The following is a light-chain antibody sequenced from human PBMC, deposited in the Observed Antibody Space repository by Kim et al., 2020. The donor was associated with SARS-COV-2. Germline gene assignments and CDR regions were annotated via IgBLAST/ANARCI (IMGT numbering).Light chain of an antibody. CDR1: QSISTN. J-gene: IGKJ2*01. Sequence: EIVMTQSPATLSVSPGERATLSCRASQSISTNLAWYQHKPGHPPRLLIYGASTRATGTPARFSGSGSGTDFTLTVSSLQSEDFAVYYCHQYNDWPPGDTFGQGTKLEI. V-gene: IGKV3-15*01. CDR3: HQYNDWPPGDT. CDR2: GAS.